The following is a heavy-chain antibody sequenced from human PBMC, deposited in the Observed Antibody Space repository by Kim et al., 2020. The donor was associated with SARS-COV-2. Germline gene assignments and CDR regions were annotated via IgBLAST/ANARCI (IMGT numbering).Heavy chain of an antibody. V-gene: IGHV3-23*01. CDR2: NT. Sequence: NTFYADSVKGRLTISGDNSKNTVFLQMSGLGAEDTAVYYYARNVHVTSFDYCGQGTLVTVSS. J-gene: IGHJ4*02. CDR3: ARNVHVTSFDY. D-gene: IGHD1-1*01.